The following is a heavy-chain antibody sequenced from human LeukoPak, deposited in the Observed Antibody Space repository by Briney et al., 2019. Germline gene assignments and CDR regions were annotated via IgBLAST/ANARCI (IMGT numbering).Heavy chain of an antibody. CDR1: GYSISSGYY. Sequence: PSETLSLTCAVSGYSISSGYYWGWIRQSPEKGLEWIGSIYHSGITYYNPSLKSRVTISIDTSKNQFSLNLNSVTAADTAVYYCAWKYYYDSSGYFYVDQWGQGILVTVSS. CDR2: IYHSGIT. D-gene: IGHD3-22*01. V-gene: IGHV4-38-2*01. J-gene: IGHJ4*02. CDR3: AWKYYYDSSGYFYVDQ.